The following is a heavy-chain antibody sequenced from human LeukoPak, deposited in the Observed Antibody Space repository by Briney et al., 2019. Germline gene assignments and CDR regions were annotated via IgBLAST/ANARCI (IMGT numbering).Heavy chain of an antibody. J-gene: IGHJ5*01. D-gene: IGHD6-25*01. CDR3: ARDAANWFDP. V-gene: IGHV4-31*03. CDR2: IYYTGIT. Sequence: SETLSLTCTVSGGSISRGGYNWSWLRQPPGKGLEWLGYIYYTGITYYNPSLRSRFTISVDTSKNLFSLKLSSVTAADTAVYYCARDAANWFDPWGQGTLATVSS. CDR1: GGSISRGGYN.